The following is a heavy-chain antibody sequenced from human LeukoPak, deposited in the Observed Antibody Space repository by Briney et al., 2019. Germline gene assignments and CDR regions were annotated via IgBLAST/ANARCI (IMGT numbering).Heavy chain of an antibody. V-gene: IGHV3-74*01. CDR3: ARGGLLGTGDY. D-gene: IGHD7-27*01. CDR2: IKSDGRST. Sequence: GGSLRLSCAASGFTFSSYWMHWVRQAPGKGLVWVSRIKSDGRSTSYADSVKGRFTISRDNAKNTLYLQMNSLRAEDTAVYYCARGGLLGTGDYWGQGTLVTVSS. CDR1: GFTFSSYW. J-gene: IGHJ4*02.